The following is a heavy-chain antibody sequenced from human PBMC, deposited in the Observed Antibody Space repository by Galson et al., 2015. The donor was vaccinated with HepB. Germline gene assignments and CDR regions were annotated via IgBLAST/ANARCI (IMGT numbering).Heavy chain of an antibody. J-gene: IGHJ6*02. D-gene: IGHD1-26*01. CDR2: ISAYNGNT. CDR3: ARRGWVGATHYYYGMDV. V-gene: IGHV1-18*04. Sequence: SVKVSCKASGYTFTSYGISWVRQAPGQGLEWMGWISAYNGNTNYAQKLQGRVTMTTDTATSTAYMEMRSLRSDDTAVYYCARRGWVGATHYYYGMDVWGQGTTVTVSS. CDR1: GYTFTSYG.